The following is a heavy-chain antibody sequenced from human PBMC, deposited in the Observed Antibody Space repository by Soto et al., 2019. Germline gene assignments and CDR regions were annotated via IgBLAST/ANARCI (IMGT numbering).Heavy chain of an antibody. Sequence: DSVQACCKAPCYKFSDFGITWVRQALGQGIEWMGWISGKNGNTNYAQKVQGRVTLTADTSTGKAYMEMRALTSDDTGIYYCARSDYYEDSGTFEFWGQGTPVIVSS. J-gene: IGHJ4*02. CDR3: ARSDYYEDSGTFEF. CDR2: ISGKNGNT. V-gene: IGHV1-18*04. D-gene: IGHD4-17*01. CDR1: CYKFSDFG.